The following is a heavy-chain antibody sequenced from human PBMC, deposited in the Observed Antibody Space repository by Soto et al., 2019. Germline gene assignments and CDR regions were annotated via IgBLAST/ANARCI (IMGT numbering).Heavy chain of an antibody. V-gene: IGHV4-59*01. CDR1: GGSISSYY. D-gene: IGHD1-26*01. Sequence: SETLSLTCTVSGGSISSYYWSWIRQPPGKGLEWIGYIYSSGSTNYDPSLKSRVTISVDTSKNEFSLILSSVAAADTAVYYCAKLVENWFDPWGQGTLVTVSS. CDR3: AKLVENWFDP. J-gene: IGHJ5*02. CDR2: IYSSGST.